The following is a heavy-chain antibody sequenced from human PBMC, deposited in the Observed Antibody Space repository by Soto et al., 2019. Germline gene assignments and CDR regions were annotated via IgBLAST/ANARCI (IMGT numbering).Heavy chain of an antibody. CDR3: AKDSTYNWNYWAYFDY. CDR1: GFTFSSYA. V-gene: IGHV3-23*01. CDR2: ISGSGGST. J-gene: IGHJ4*02. D-gene: IGHD1-7*01. Sequence: PGGSLRLSCAASGFTFSSYAMSWVRQAPGKGLEWVSAISGSGGSTYYADSVKGRFTISRDNSKNTLYLQMNSLRAEDTAVYYCAKDSTYNWNYWAYFDYWGQGTLVTVS.